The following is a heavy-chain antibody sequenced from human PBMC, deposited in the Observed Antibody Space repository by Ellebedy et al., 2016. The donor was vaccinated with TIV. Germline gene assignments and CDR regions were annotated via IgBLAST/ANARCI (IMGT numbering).Heavy chain of an antibody. CDR3: ARDSSTWIQLWHYYYYGMDV. V-gene: IGHV1-69*04. J-gene: IGHJ6*02. CDR2: IIPILGIA. CDR1: GGTFSSYA. Sequence: AASVKVSCKASGGTFSSYAISWVRQAPGQGLEWMGRIIPILGIANYAQKFQGRVTITADKSTSTAYMELSSLRSEDTAVYYCARDSSTWIQLWHYYYYGMDVWGQGTTVTVSS. D-gene: IGHD5-18*01.